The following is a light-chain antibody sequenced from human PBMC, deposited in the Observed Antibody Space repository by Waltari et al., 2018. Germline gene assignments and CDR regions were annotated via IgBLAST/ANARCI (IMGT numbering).Light chain of an antibody. CDR3: SAWDDSLNGHVV. CDR2: SND. V-gene: IGLV1-44*01. J-gene: IGLJ2*01. CDR1: LSNIGSNA. Sequence: QSLLTQPPSVSGNPGQRVIISCSGSLSNIGSNAVSWYQKFPGTAPKVLIHSNDRRPAGVPDRFSSSKSGTSASLAISGLQSADEADYYCSAWDDSLNGHVVFGGGTKLTVL.